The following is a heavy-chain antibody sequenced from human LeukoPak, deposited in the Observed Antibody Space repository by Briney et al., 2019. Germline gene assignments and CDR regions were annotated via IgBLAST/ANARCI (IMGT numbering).Heavy chain of an antibody. CDR2: IYYSGST. D-gene: IGHD5/OR15-5a*01. J-gene: IGHJ5*02. CDR3: ARGRVSSDP. V-gene: IGHV4-59*08. Sequence: PSEPLSLTCTVSGGSISSYYWTWIRQPPAKGLEWIGYIYYSGSTNYNPSLKSRVTISVDTSKNQFSLNLSFVTAADTAVYYCARGRVSSDPWGQGTLVTVSS. CDR1: GGSISSYY.